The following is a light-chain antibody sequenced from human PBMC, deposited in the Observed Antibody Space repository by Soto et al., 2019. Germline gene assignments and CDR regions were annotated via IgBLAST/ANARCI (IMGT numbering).Light chain of an antibody. Sequence: DIQMTQSPSSLSASAGDRISITCRSSQTIRNNLNWYQQRPGKAPKLLISAASRLRSAVPPRFSGGGSGTHFTLTITTPQPEDAATYFCQQSFSVPYTFGQGTLVDI. CDR1: QTIRNN. CDR3: QQSFSVPYT. V-gene: IGKV1-39*01. J-gene: IGKJ2*01. CDR2: AAS.